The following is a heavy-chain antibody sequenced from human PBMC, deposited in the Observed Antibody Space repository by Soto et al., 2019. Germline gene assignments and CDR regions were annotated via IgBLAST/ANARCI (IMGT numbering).Heavy chain of an antibody. Sequence: QVHLQQWGAGLLKPSETLSLTCSVYVGSFSGYYWSWIRQPPGKGLEWIGEINHSGSTYYNPSLKRRVTISVDTSKSQFSLKLTSVTAADTAVYYCARSKGATSDYYYYGMDVWGQGTTVTVSS. V-gene: IGHV4-34*02. D-gene: IGHD5-12*01. J-gene: IGHJ6*02. CDR1: VGSFSGYY. CDR3: ARSKGATSDYYYYGMDV. CDR2: INHSGST.